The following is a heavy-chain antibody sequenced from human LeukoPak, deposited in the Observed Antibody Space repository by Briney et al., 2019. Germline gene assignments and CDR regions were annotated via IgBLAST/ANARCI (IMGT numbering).Heavy chain of an antibody. CDR3: AKDSETIFGVAVQYFDY. D-gene: IGHD3-3*01. CDR1: GFTFSSYA. V-gene: IGHV3-23*01. CDR2: ISGSGGST. J-gene: IGHJ4*02. Sequence: HPGGSLRLSCAASGFTFSSYAMSWVRQAPGKGLEWVPAISGSGGSTYYADSVKGRFTISRDNSKNTLYLQMNSLRAEDTAVYYCAKDSETIFGVAVQYFDYWGQGTLVTVSS.